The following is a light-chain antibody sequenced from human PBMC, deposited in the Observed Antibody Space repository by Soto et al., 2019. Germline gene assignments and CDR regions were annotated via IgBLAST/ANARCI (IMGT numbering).Light chain of an antibody. CDR2: AAS. J-gene: IGKJ4*01. V-gene: IGKV1-8*01. CDR1: QGISSY. Sequence: AIRMTQSPSSFSASTGDRVTITCRASQGISSYLAWYQQKPGKAPKLLIYAASTLQSGVPSRFSGSGSGTDFTLTISCLQSEEFATYYCQQYYSYQLTFGGGTKVEIK. CDR3: QQYYSYQLT.